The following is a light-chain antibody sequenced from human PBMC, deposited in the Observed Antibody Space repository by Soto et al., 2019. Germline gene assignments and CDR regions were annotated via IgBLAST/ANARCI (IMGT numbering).Light chain of an antibody. J-gene: IGKJ4*01. CDR2: TAS. CDR1: QGINSW. CDR3: QQASGFPLT. Sequence: DILVTQSPSSVSASVGDRVTITCRASQGINSWLAWYQQKPGLAPRLLIYTASNLQSGVPSRFSGSGSGTDFILTISSLQPADVATYYCQQASGFPLTFGGGTKVEIK. V-gene: IGKV1-12*01.